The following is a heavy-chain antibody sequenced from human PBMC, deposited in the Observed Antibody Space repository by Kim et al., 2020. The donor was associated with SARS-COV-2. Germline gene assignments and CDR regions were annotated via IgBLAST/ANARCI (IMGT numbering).Heavy chain of an antibody. Sequence: GGSLRLSCAASGFTFNDYPMSWIRQAPGKGLEWVSYISSTGDTIFYADSVKGRFTISRDNAKNSLYLQMNSLRAEDTSVYYCAREKVYNSSGYIYYYGMDVWGQGTTVTVSS. D-gene: IGHD3-22*01. CDR2: ISSTGDTI. CDR3: AREKVYNSSGYIYYYGMDV. V-gene: IGHV3-11*04. CDR1: GFTFNDYP. J-gene: IGHJ6*02.